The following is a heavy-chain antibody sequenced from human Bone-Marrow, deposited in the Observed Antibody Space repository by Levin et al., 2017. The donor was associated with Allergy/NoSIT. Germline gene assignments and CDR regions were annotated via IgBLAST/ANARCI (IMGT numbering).Heavy chain of an antibody. CDR2: ISGTGYTT. CDR3: VKDLEPYGSGRVRRGDY. Sequence: HSSETLSLTCAASGFTFSNLPMSWVRQAPGKGLEWVSAISGTGYTTYYADSVKGRFTISRDNSKNTLYLQMNGLRPEDTAVYYCVKDLEPYGSGRVRRGDYWGQGTLVTVSS. J-gene: IGHJ4*02. V-gene: IGHV3-23*01. CDR1: GFTFSNLP. D-gene: IGHD3-10*01.